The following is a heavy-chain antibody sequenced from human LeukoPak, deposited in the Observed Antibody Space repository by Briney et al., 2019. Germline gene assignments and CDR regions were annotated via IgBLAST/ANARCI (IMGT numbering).Heavy chain of an antibody. V-gene: IGHV4-59*08. CDR3: ARFRGGYDSAGYYFDY. Sequence: SETLSLTCTVSGGSIHSYSWTWIRQTPGKGLEWIGHISHSGSTSYNPSLKSRVTISIDTSKSQFSLKLSSVTAADTAVYYCARFRGGYDSAGYYFDYWGQGALVTVSS. CDR1: GGSIHSYS. CDR2: ISHSGST. J-gene: IGHJ4*02. D-gene: IGHD5-12*01.